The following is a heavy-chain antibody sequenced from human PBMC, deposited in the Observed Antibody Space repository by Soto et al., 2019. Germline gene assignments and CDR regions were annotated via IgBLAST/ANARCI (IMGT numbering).Heavy chain of an antibody. J-gene: IGHJ4*02. Sequence: TGGSLRLSCAASGFTFSDYYMSWIRQAPGKGLEWVSCISSSGSTIFYADSVKGRFTISRDNAKNSLFLQMNSLRPEDTALYYCAKDMKWGGMTTIHYFDSWGQGTQVTVSS. V-gene: IGHV3-11*01. CDR3: AKDMKWGGMTTIHYFDS. D-gene: IGHD4-17*01. CDR2: ISSSGSTI. CDR1: GFTFSDYY.